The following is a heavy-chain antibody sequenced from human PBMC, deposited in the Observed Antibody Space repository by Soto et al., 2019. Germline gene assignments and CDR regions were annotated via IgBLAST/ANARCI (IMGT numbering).Heavy chain of an antibody. Sequence: PGGSLRLSRAASGFTFSDFTTYAVHWVRQAPGQGLEWVAVVLLDGSNEYYTESVKGRFTVARDLSKNTMSLQMNSLRAEDTAVYYCARDYLLAVAGTGSRVTPYYYYYYGMDVWGQGTTVTVAS. CDR3: ARDYLLAVAGTGSRVTPYYYYYYGMDV. J-gene: IGHJ6*02. V-gene: IGHV3-33*01. CDR2: VLLDGSNE. CDR1: GFTFSDFTTYA. D-gene: IGHD6-19*01.